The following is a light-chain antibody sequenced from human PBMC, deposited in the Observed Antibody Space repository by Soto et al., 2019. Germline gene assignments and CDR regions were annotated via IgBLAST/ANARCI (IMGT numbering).Light chain of an antibody. Sequence: EIVMTQSPATLSVSPGERATLSCRAGESISNNLAWYQQKPGQAPRLLIYGAATRAAGIPARFSGRGSGTEFTLTISSLQSEDFGVYYCQQYNNWPGTFGQGTTVDIK. CDR2: GAA. V-gene: IGKV3-15*01. CDR1: ESISNN. J-gene: IGKJ1*01. CDR3: QQYNNWPGT.